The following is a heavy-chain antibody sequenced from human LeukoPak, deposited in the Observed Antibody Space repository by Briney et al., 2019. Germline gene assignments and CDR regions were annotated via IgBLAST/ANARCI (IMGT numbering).Heavy chain of an antibody. CDR3: ARAPTVLVGYCSSSSCQADY. J-gene: IGHJ4*02. Sequence: GGSLGLSCAASGFTFRSYSMNWVRQAPGKGLEWVSAIDPSSTYIYYADSVKGRFTISRDNAENSLYLQMNSLRVEDTAVYYCARAPTVLVGYCSSSSCQADYWGQGTLVTVSS. CDR2: IDPSSTYI. D-gene: IGHD2-2*01. V-gene: IGHV3-21*01. CDR1: GFTFRSYS.